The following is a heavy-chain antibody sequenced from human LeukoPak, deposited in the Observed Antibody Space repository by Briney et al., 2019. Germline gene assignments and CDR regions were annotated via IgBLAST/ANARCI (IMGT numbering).Heavy chain of an antibody. CDR2: ISGSGDTT. CDR3: AKAKTQAMVLPGNY. V-gene: IGHV3-23*01. D-gene: IGHD5-18*01. J-gene: IGHJ4*02. CDR1: GFTFNNYA. Sequence: GGSLRLACAASGFTFNNYAMNWVRQAPGKGLEWVPTISGSGDTTYYADSVKGRFTISRDNSKNTLYLQMNSLRAEDTAVYYCAKAKTQAMVLPGNYWGQGTLVTVSS.